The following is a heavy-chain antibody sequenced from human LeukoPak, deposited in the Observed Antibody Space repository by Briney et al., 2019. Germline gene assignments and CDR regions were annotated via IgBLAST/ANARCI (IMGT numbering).Heavy chain of an antibody. J-gene: IGHJ4*02. CDR2: IYITGST. V-gene: IGHV4-4*07. CDR3: ARALNPLPGTYYFDY. D-gene: IGHD2-15*01. Sequence: SETLSLTCTVSGASINSHSWSCIRQPAGEGLEWIGRIYITGSTNYNSSLQSRVNLSVDTPKNQFSLKLSSVTAADTAVYYCARALNPLPGTYYFDYWGQGTLVTVSS. CDR1: GASINSHS.